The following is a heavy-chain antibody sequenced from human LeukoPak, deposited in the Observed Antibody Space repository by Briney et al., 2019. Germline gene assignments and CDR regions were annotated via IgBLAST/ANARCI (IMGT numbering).Heavy chain of an antibody. CDR2: TSYDANIGSNK. Sequence: GGSLRLSCATSGFTFSRYAMHWVRQAPGKGLEWVALTSYDANIGSNKYYADSVKGRFTISRDNSKNTLYLQMNSLRAEDTAVYYCAKDRVAVAGLIDYWGQGTLVTVSS. CDR1: GFTFSRYA. V-gene: IGHV3-30-3*01. D-gene: IGHD6-19*01. CDR3: AKDRVAVAGLIDY. J-gene: IGHJ4*02.